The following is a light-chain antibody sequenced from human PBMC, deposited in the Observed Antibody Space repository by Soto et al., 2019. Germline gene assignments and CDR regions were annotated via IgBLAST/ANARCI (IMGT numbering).Light chain of an antibody. CDR3: QQYKNWTGT. Sequence: EIVMTQCPATLSVSPGERATLSCRTSQSIXSNLAWDQQKPGQAPRILXDCASTMATGVPARLSGGGSGTEFTLTISSLHSEYFAVYYCQQYKNWTGTFGQGTKVDIK. V-gene: IGKV3-15*01. J-gene: IGKJ1*01. CDR1: QSIXSN. CDR2: CAS.